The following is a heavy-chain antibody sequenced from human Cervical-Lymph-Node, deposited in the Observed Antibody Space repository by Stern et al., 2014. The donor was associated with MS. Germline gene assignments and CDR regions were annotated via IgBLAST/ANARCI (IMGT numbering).Heavy chain of an antibody. V-gene: IGHV3-33*01. D-gene: IGHD2-2*01. J-gene: IGHJ4*02. Sequence: VQLVESGGGVVQPGRSLRLACAASGFTFSSYGMHWVRQAPDKGLEWVAVIWYDGSNKYYADSVKGRFTISRDNSKNTLYLQMNSLRDEDTAVYYCARDSSKGGSNYWGQGTLVTVSS. CDR2: IWYDGSNK. CDR1: GFTFSSYG. CDR3: ARDSSKGGSNY.